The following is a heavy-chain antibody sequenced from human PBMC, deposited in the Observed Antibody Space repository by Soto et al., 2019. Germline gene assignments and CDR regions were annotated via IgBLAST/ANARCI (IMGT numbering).Heavy chain of an antibody. CDR3: AKDHAGHGDYYPRYFDY. J-gene: IGHJ4*02. Sequence: GESLKISCAASGFTFSSYAMSWVRQAPGKGLEWVSAISGSGGSTYYADSVKGRFTISRDNSKNTLYLQMNSLRAEDTAVYYCAKDHAGHGDYYPRYFDYWGQGTLVTVSS. CDR1: GFTFSSYA. D-gene: IGHD4-17*01. V-gene: IGHV3-23*01. CDR2: ISGSGGST.